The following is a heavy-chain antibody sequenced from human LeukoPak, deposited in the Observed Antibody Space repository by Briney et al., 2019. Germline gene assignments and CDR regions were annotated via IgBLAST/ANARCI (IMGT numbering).Heavy chain of an antibody. CDR2: INPNSGGT. Sequence: ASVKVSCKASGYTFTGYYMHWVRQAPGQGLEWMGRINPNSGGTNYAQKFQGRVTLTRDTSISTAYMELSRLRSDDTAVCYCASERWLRLTFDYWGQGTLVTVSS. V-gene: IGHV1-2*06. CDR3: ASERWLRLTFDY. J-gene: IGHJ4*02. D-gene: IGHD5-12*01. CDR1: GYTFTGYY.